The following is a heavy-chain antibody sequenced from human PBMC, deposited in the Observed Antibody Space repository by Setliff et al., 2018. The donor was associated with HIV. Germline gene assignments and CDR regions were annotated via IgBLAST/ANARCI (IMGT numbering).Heavy chain of an antibody. CDR2: IKKDGSSA. J-gene: IGHJ4*02. CDR1: ELTFSNYA. D-gene: IGHD3-22*01. V-gene: IGHV3-74*03. Sequence: GGSLRLSCAASELTFSNYAMTWVRQAPGKGLEWVANIKKDGSSATYADSVKGRFTISRDNAKNMLYLQMNSLSADDTAVYYCVRGSGYYYFDNWGQGALVTVSS. CDR3: VRGSGYYYFDN.